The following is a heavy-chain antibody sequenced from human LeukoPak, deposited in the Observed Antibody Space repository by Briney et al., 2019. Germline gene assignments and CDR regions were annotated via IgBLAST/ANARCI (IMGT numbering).Heavy chain of an antibody. V-gene: IGHV3-11*06. CDR3: GGEFSSSPASMDV. D-gene: IGHD6-13*01. J-gene: IGHJ6*02. CDR2: ISSTRSYT. Sequence: GGSLRLSCAASGFTFSDYYMNWIRQAPGKGLEWVSYISSTRSYTYYADSVKGRFTISRDNAKNSLYLQMNSLREEDTAVYYCGGEFSSSPASMDVWGQGASVTVSS. CDR1: GFTFSDYY.